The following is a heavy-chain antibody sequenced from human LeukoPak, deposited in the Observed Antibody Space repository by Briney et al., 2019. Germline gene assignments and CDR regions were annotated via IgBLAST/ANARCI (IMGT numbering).Heavy chain of an antibody. J-gene: IGHJ4*02. D-gene: IGHD3-22*01. CDR1: GYNFTGYY. Sequence: ASVKVSCKASGYNFTGYYMHWVRQAPGQGLEWIGRINPNSGGTNYAQKFQGRVTMSRDTSISTAYMELSRLRSDDTAVYYCARTRAFYDSSGPGDYWGQGTLVTVSS. CDR2: INPNSGGT. V-gene: IGHV1-2*06. CDR3: ARTRAFYDSSGPGDY.